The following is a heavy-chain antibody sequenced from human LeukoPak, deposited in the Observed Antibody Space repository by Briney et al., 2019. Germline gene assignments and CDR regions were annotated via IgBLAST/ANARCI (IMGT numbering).Heavy chain of an antibody. CDR2: ISGSSGDI. Sequence: GGSLRLSCAASRFTFSNYAMSWVRQAPGKGLEWVSSISGSSGDIYYADSVKGRFTISRDNAKNSLYLQMNSLRAEDTAVYYCARDFSPNMVRGVTLLFDYWGQGTLVTVSS. CDR1: RFTFSNYA. D-gene: IGHD3-10*01. J-gene: IGHJ4*02. V-gene: IGHV3-21*04. CDR3: ARDFSPNMVRGVTLLFDY.